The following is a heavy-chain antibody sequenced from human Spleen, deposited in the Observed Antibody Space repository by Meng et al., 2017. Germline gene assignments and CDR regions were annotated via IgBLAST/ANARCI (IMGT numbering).Heavy chain of an antibody. Sequence: SLKISCAASGFTFDDYAIHWVRPAPGEGLGWGSGISWNSGSIGYADSVKGRFTIARDNAKNSLYLQMNSLRAEDTALYYCAKDRTTGIYYYGMDVWGQGTMVTVSS. CDR1: GFTFDDYA. D-gene: IGHD2-8*02. CDR2: ISWNSGSI. V-gene: IGHV3-9*01. CDR3: AKDRTTGIYYYGMDV. J-gene: IGHJ6*02.